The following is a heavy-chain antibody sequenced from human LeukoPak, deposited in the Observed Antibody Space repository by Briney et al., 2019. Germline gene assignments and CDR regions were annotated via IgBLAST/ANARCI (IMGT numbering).Heavy chain of an antibody. V-gene: IGHV3-11*06. CDR1: GFTFSDYY. J-gene: IGHJ6*03. CDR3: ARDPYSGSYGDYYYYYMDV. CDR2: ITSSSSYI. D-gene: IGHD1-26*01. Sequence: PGGSLRLSCAASGFTFSDYYMSWIRQAPGKGLEWVSSITSSSSYIYYADSVKGRFTISRDNAKSSLYLQMNSLRDEDTAVYYCARDPYSGSYGDYYYYYMDVWGKGTTVTISS.